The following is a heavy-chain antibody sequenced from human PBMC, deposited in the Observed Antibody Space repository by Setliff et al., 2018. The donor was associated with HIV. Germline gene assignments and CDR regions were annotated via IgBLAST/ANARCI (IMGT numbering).Heavy chain of an antibody. CDR3: TRELNGHTSSHYYFGLDV. V-gene: IGHV3-13*01. Sequence: SGFAFSDYDFHWVRQVTGEGLEWVSAIGTGGDTYYADSVKGRSTISRENAKNSLYLQMNNVRAGDTAVYYCTRELNGHTSSHYYFGLDVWGQGTTVTVSS. CDR2: IGTGGDT. CDR1: GFAFSDYD. D-gene: IGHD6-6*01. J-gene: IGHJ6*02.